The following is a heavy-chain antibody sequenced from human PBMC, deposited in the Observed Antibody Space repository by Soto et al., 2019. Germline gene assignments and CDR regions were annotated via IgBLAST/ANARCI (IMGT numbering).Heavy chain of an antibody. D-gene: IGHD1-1*01. CDR2: ISARNGYT. CDR1: GYSFSLYG. Sequence: GASVKVSCKASGYSFSLYGVTWMRQAPGQGLEWMGWISARNGYTHYAQKFEGRVTLTTDTSANTAYMEMRSLRSEDTAVYYCARDQSWHDLVWWFDPWGQGTLVTVSS. CDR3: ARDQSWHDLVWWFDP. J-gene: IGHJ5*02. V-gene: IGHV1-18*01.